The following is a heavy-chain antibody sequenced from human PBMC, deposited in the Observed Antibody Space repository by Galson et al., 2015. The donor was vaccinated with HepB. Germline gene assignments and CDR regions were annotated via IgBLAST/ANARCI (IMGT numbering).Heavy chain of an antibody. CDR1: GFTFSSYS. V-gene: IGHV3-48*04. CDR3: ARVGDSGSYSYYYGMDV. J-gene: IGHJ6*02. Sequence: SLRLSCAASGFTFSSYSMNWVRQAPGKGLEWVSYISSSSSTIYYADSVKGRFTISRDNAKNSLYLQMNSLRAEDTAVYYCARVGDSGSYSYYYGMDVWGQGTTVTVSS. D-gene: IGHD1-26*01. CDR2: ISSSSSTI.